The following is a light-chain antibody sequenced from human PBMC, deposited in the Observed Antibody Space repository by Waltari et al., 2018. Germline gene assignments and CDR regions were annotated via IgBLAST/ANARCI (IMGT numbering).Light chain of an antibody. V-gene: IGKV1-39*01. CDR3: QHGYGTPFT. CDR1: ENVNNY. Sequence: DIQMTQSPSSLSASVADSVPITCRASENVNNYLNWYQQKPGKAPKLLIYKASTLQSGVPSRFSGSGSGTDYTFTISSLQSEDVATYYCQHGYGTPFTFGPGTKLDIK. CDR2: KAS. J-gene: IGKJ3*01.